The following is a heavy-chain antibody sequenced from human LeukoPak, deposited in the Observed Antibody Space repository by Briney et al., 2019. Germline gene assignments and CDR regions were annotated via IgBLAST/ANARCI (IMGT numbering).Heavy chain of an antibody. D-gene: IGHD2-2*01. CDR3: ARGRDIVVVPAAMGGLGY. V-gene: IGHV1-8*03. CDR1: GYTFTSYD. Sequence: ASVKVSFKASGYTFTSYDINWVRQATGQGLEWMGWMNPNSGNTGYAQKFQGRVTINRNTSISTAYMELSSLRSEDTAVYYCARGRDIVVVPAAMGGLGYWGQGTLVTVSS. J-gene: IGHJ4*02. CDR2: MNPNSGNT.